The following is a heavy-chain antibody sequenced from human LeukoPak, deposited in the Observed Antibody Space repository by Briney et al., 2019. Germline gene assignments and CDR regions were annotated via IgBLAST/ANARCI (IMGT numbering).Heavy chain of an antibody. CDR1: GYSLQSGYH. J-gene: IGHJ4*02. Sequence: SETLSPTCTVSGYSLQSGYHWAWFRQPPGKGLEWIGSVSQSGSTYDNPSLKSRVTMSMDTSKNQFSVKMRAVTAADTAVYYCARSELNDYSRFWGQGILVAVSS. CDR3: ARSELNDYSRF. CDR2: VSQSGST. V-gene: IGHV4-38-2*02. D-gene: IGHD4-11*01.